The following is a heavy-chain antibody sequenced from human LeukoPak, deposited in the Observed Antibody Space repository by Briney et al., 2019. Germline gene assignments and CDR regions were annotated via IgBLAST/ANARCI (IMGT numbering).Heavy chain of an antibody. Sequence: GGSLRLSCAASGFTFTNYWMHWVRQAPGKGLVWVSRINSDGSSTSYADSVKGRFTISRDNAKNSLYLQMNSLRAGDTAVYYCARPSWTSGSYFDYWGQGALVIVSS. D-gene: IGHD3-10*01. J-gene: IGHJ4*02. CDR2: INSDGSST. V-gene: IGHV3-74*01. CDR3: ARPSWTSGSYFDY. CDR1: GFTFTNYW.